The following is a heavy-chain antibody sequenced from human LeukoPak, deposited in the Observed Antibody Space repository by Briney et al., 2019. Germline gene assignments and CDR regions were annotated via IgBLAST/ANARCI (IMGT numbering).Heavy chain of an antibody. CDR2: INPNSGGT. D-gene: IGHD6-13*01. J-gene: IGHJ4*02. CDR1: GFTFTDYY. CDR3: AREGSSSWSFDY. Sequence: ASVTVSCKASGFTFTDYYIHWVRQAPGQGLEWMGWINPNSGGTNYAQKFQGRVTMTTDTSITTAYMELSRLISDDTAVYFCAREGSSSWSFDYWGQGTLVTVSS. V-gene: IGHV1-2*02.